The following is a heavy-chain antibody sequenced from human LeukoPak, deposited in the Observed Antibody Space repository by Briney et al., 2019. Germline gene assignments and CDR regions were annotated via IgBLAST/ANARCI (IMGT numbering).Heavy chain of an antibody. CDR3: ASDGYNSFDN. Sequence: GGSLRLSCAASGFTFSSYSMNWVRQAPGKGLEWVSSISSSSSYIYYADSLKGRFAISRDNAKNSLYLQMNSLRAEDTAVYYCASDGYNSFDNWGQGTLVTVSS. CDR2: ISSSSSYI. V-gene: IGHV3-21*01. J-gene: IGHJ4*02. D-gene: IGHD5-24*01. CDR1: GFTFSSYS.